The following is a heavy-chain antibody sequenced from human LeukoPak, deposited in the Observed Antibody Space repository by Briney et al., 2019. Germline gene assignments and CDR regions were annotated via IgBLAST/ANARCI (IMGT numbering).Heavy chain of an antibody. V-gene: IGHV3-30-3*01. D-gene: IGHD3-22*01. CDR1: GFTFSSYA. J-gene: IGHJ4*02. CDR2: ISYDGSNK. Sequence: GSLRLSCAASGFTFSSYAMHWVRQAPGKGLEWVAVISYDGSNKYYADSVKGRFTISRDNSKNTLYLQMNSLRAEDTAVYYCARGGYYYDSSGYYEDYWGQGTLVTVSS. CDR3: ARGGYYYDSSGYYEDY.